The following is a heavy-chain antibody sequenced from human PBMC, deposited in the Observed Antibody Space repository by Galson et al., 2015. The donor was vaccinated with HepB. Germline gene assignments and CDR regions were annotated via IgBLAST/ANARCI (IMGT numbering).Heavy chain of an antibody. Sequence: SLRLSCAASGFTFSDYYMSWIRQAPGKGLEWVSYISSTSSYTNYADSVKGRFTISRDNAKNSLSLQMNSLRAEDTAVYYCAREGVTAGPWYFDLWGRGTLVTVSS. CDR1: GFTFSDYY. V-gene: IGHV3-11*06. CDR2: ISSTSSYT. J-gene: IGHJ2*01. D-gene: IGHD3-10*01. CDR3: AREGVTAGPWYFDL.